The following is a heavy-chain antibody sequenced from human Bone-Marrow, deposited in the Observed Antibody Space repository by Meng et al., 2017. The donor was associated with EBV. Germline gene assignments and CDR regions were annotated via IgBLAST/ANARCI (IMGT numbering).Heavy chain of an antibody. J-gene: IGHJ4*02. CDR3: VRFSNYVLDH. Sequence: QIHLVQSGGEVQKPGASLSVSCKTSGYTFSSFTLNWVRQVPGQGFEWVGWIHGYSANTHYAQKFHGRVNMSTDTSTDTSYMELKNLRPDDTAIYYCVRFSNYVLDHWGQGTLVTVSS. V-gene: IGHV1-18*01. CDR1: GYTFSSFT. CDR2: IHGYSANT. D-gene: IGHD3-10*01.